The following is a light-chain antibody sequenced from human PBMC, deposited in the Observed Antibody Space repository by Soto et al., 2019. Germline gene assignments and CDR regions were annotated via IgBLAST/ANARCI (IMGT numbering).Light chain of an antibody. Sequence: QSVLTQPPSASGTPGQRVTISCSGSSPNIESNTVNWYRQLPGAAPKLVIHNNDQRPSGVPDRFSGSKSGTAASLAISGLRSDDEADYYCATWDDSLSGCFFGTGTKVTVL. CDR3: ATWDDSLSGCF. V-gene: IGLV1-44*01. CDR1: SPNIESNT. J-gene: IGLJ1*01. CDR2: NND.